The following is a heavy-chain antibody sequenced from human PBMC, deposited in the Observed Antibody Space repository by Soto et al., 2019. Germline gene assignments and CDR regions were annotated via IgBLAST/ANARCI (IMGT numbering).Heavy chain of an antibody. D-gene: IGHD3-9*01. CDR2: INPNGGST. Sequence: QVQLVPAGAEVKKPGASVKFSCKESGYTFSSYYIHWVRQAPGQGLEWIGIINPNGGSTHYAQNFNGRLTVIRDTSTATVYMNLSALTSDDTAMYYCARGLGLGDCWGQGTLVTVSS. J-gene: IGHJ4*02. CDR3: ARGLGLGDC. V-gene: IGHV1-46*01. CDR1: GYTFSSYY.